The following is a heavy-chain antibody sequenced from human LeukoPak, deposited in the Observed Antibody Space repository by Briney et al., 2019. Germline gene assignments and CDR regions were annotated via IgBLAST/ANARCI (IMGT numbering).Heavy chain of an antibody. CDR3: ATVSWAVSGAFDY. V-gene: IGHV1-24*01. J-gene: IGHJ4*02. CDR2: FDPEDGQR. Sequence: ASVKVSCKVSGYSLKTLSVHWVRQGPGKGLEGMGGFDPEDGQRIYAQKFQGRVSMTEDTSRDIAYMDLSSLRSEDTAVYYCATVSWAVSGAFDYWGQGTPVTVSS. CDR1: GYSLKTLS. D-gene: IGHD1-26*01.